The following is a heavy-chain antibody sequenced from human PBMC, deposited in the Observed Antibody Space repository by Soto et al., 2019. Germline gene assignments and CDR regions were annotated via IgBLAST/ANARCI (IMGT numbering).Heavy chain of an antibody. V-gene: IGHV3-23*01. CDR3: AKFGMATTKRSPPYYIDY. D-gene: IGHD1-1*01. CDR2: ISGSGGGT. CDR1: GFTFSSYA. J-gene: IGHJ4*02. Sequence: PGGSLRLSCAASGFTFSSYAVSWVRQAPGKGLEWVSSISGSGGGTYYADSVKGRFTFSRDNSKNTLYLQMNSLRAEDTAVYYCAKFGMATTKRSPPYYIDYWGQGALVTVSS.